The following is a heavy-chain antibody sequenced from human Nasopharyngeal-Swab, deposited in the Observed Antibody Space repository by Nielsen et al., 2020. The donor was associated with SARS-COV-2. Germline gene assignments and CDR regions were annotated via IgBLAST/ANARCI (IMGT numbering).Heavy chain of an antibody. CDR3: ARNPSPPYSSGWFDY. D-gene: IGHD6-19*01. Sequence: GESLKISCAASGFTFSSYSMNWVRQAPGEGLEWVSSISSSSSYIYYADSVKGRFTISRDNAKNSLYLQMNSLRAEDTAVYYCARNPSPPYSSGWFDYWGQGTLVTVSS. J-gene: IGHJ5*01. CDR2: ISSSSSYI. V-gene: IGHV3-21*01. CDR1: GFTFSSYS.